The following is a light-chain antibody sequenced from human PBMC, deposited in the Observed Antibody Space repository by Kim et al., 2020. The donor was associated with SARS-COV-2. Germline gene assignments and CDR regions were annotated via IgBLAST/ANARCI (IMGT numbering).Light chain of an antibody. CDR1: HSLLHSDGKTY. CDR3: MQTIQLPLT. V-gene: IGKV2D-29*02. CDR2: EVS. Sequence: QPPSISCNASHSLLHSDGKTYLYWYLQRPGQSPQLLIYEVSSRFSGVSDRFSGSGSGTDFTLKISRVEAEDAGVYYCMQTIQLPLTFGGGTKLEI. J-gene: IGKJ4*01.